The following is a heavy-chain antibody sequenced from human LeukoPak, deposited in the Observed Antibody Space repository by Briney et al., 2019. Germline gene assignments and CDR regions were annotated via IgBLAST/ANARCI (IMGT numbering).Heavy chain of an antibody. CDR1: GGSFSAYY. Sequence: SETLSLTCAVYGGSFSAYYWTWIRQPPGKGLEWIAEINHSGSTNYNPSLKSRVTISVDTSKNQFSLKLSSVTAADTAVYYCAREAAAAVDYWGQGTLVTVSS. CDR2: INHSGST. D-gene: IGHD6-13*01. V-gene: IGHV4-34*01. J-gene: IGHJ4*02. CDR3: AREAAAAVDY.